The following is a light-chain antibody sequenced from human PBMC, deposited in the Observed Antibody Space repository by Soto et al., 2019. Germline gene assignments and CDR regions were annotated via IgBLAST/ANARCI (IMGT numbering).Light chain of an antibody. V-gene: IGLV6-57*01. CDR3: QSYDISSVV. CDR1: SGSIASNY. Sequence: NFMLTQPHSVSESPGKTVTISCTRSSGSIASNYVQWYQQRPGSSPTTVIYEHNQRPSAVPDRFSGSLDSSSNSASLTISGLKTEDEADYYCQSYDISSVVFGGGTKLTVL. J-gene: IGLJ2*01. CDR2: EHN.